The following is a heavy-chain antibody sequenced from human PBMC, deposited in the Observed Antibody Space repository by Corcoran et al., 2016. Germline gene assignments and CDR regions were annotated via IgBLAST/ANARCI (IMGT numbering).Heavy chain of an antibody. Sequence: QVQLQQWGAGLLKPSKTLSLTCAVYGGSFSGYYWSWIRQPPGKGLEWIGEINHSGSTNYNPSLKSRVTISVDTSKNQFSLKLSAVTAADTAVYYCARDYGDYVNYYYYGMDVWGQGTTVTVSS. CDR2: INHSGST. D-gene: IGHD4-17*01. J-gene: IGHJ6*02. CDR1: GGSFSGYY. CDR3: ARDYGDYVNYYYYGMDV. V-gene: IGHV4-34*01.